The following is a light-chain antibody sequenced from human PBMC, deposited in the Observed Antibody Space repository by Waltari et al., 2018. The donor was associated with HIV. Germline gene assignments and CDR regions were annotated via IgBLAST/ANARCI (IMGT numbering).Light chain of an antibody. CDR1: QSVSNY. CDR3: QQSYQIPRT. J-gene: IGKJ1*01. V-gene: IGKV1-39*01. CDR2: SAS. Sequence: DIQMTQSPSSLSASVRDRVTITCRASQSVSNYLNWYQQKPGKAPKLLIYSASSLQSGVPSRFNGSGSGTDFTLTINDLQPEDFTTYYCQQSYQIPRTFGQGTQVEVK.